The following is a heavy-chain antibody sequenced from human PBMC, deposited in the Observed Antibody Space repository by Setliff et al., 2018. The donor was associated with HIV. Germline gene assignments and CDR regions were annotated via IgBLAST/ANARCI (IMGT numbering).Heavy chain of an antibody. V-gene: IGHV4-38-2*02. CDR2: IYHSGTA. Sequence: SETLSLTCNVSGFSISSNYYWGWVRQPSGRGLEWIANIYHSGTAYYNPSFKTRVAISIDTSKNYVSLKLRSLTAADTAIYYCARDPRGLLSPVPRGHFDYWGQGALVTVSS. J-gene: IGHJ4*02. CDR3: ARDPRGLLSPVPRGHFDY. CDR1: GFSISSNYY. D-gene: IGHD3-10*01.